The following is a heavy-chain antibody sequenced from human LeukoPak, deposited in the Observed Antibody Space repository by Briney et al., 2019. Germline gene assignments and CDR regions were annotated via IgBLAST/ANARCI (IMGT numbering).Heavy chain of an antibody. Sequence: LSLTCTVSGYSISSGYYWGWIRQPPGKGLEWVGFIRSKTYGGATEYAASVKGRFTISRDDFKSIAYLQMNSLKTEDTAVYYCTRGYCSDGSCYSYYFDYWGQGTPVTVSS. D-gene: IGHD2-15*01. CDR1: GYSISSGYY. J-gene: IGHJ4*02. CDR3: TRGYCSDGSCYSYYFDY. V-gene: IGHV3-49*03. CDR2: IRSKTYGGAT.